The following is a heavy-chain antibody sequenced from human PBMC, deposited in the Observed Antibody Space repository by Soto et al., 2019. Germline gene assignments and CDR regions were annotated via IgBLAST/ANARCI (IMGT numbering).Heavy chain of an antibody. J-gene: IGHJ4*02. Sequence: GGSLRLSCAASGFTFSSYAMSWVRQAPGKGLEWVSAISGSGGSTYYNPSLKSRVTISVDTSKNQFSLKLSSVTAADTAVYYCARLVNGGSCADYWGQGTLVTVSS. D-gene: IGHD2-15*01. V-gene: IGHV3-23*01. CDR2: ISGSGGST. CDR1: GFTFSSYA. CDR3: ARLVNGGSCADY.